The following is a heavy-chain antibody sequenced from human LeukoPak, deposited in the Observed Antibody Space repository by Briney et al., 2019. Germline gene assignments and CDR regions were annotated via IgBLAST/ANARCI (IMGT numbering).Heavy chain of an antibody. CDR2: INPKTGGT. Sequence: ASVKVSCKASGYTFIGCYMHWVRQAPAHGPEWMGWINPKTGGTKYAQKFHGRLTMTRDTSISTAYMELSRLRSDDTAVYYCARGPALYYDILTGSTYNYFDPWGQGTLVTVSS. D-gene: IGHD3-9*01. CDR1: GYTFIGCY. V-gene: IGHV1-2*02. CDR3: ARGPALYYDILTGSTYNYFDP. J-gene: IGHJ5*02.